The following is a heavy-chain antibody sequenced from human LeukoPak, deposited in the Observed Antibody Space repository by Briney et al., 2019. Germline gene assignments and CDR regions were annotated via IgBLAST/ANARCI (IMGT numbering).Heavy chain of an antibody. Sequence: PGGSLRLSCAASGFTFRSYAMSWVRQAPGKGPEWVSTMSGSGGSTYYADSVKGRFTISRDNSKNTLYLQMNSLRAEDTAVYYCAEEWAVATIVGAFDIWGQGTMVTVSS. D-gene: IGHD5-12*01. J-gene: IGHJ3*02. CDR1: GFTFRSYA. V-gene: IGHV3-23*01. CDR2: MSGSGGST. CDR3: AEEWAVATIVGAFDI.